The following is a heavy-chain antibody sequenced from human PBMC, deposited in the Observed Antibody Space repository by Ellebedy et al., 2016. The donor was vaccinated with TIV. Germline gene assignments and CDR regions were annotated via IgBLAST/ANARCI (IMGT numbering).Heavy chain of an antibody. CDR3: ARDSPKYYGSGSYWSYFGMDV. J-gene: IGHJ6*02. D-gene: IGHD3-10*01. CDR2: ISAYNGNR. CDR1: GYTFTNYG. V-gene: IGHV1-18*01. Sequence: ASVKVSCKASGYTFTNYGFSWVRQAPGQGLEWMGCISAYNGNRNYAQKLQGRVTMTTDTSTSTVYMELRSLRSDDTAVYYCARDSPKYYGSGSYWSYFGMDVWGQGTMVTVSS.